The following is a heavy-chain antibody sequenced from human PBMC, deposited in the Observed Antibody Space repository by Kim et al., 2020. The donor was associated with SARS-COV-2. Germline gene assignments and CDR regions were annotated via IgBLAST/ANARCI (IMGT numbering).Heavy chain of an antibody. D-gene: IGHD6-13*01. J-gene: IGHJ4*02. Sequence: SETLSLTCTVSGGSISSYYWSWIRQPPGKGLEWIGYIYYSGSTNYNPSLKSRVTISVDTSKNQFSLKLSSVTAADTAVYYCAFSIAAAGLDYWGQGTLVTVSS. CDR3: AFSIAAAGLDY. CDR2: IYYSGST. CDR1: GGSISSYY. V-gene: IGHV4-59*01.